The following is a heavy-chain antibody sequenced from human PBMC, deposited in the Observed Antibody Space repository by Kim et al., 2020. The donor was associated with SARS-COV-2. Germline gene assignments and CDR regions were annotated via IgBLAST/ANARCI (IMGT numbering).Heavy chain of an antibody. CDR1: GYTFSSHG. V-gene: IGHV7-4-1*02. D-gene: IGHD3-9*01. CDR2: IDPNTRKP. J-gene: IGHJ4*02. CDR3: AKGARTGYYDV. Sequence: ASVKVSCKASGYTFSSHGINWVRQAPGQGLEWMGWIDPNTRKPTYAQGFTGQFVFSLDTSVSTAYLPINSLKAEDTAVYYCAKGARTGYYDVWGQGTLVTVSS.